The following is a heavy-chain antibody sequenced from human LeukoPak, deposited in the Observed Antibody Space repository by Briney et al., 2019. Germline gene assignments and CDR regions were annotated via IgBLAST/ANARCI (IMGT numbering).Heavy chain of an antibody. Sequence: SQTLSLTCTVSGVSINSGSYYWSWIRQPAGKGLEWIGRIYTSGTNYNPSLKSRVTISVDTSKNQFSLSVSSVTAADTAVYYCARGFYGMDDWGQGTTVTVSS. J-gene: IGHJ6*02. V-gene: IGHV4-61*02. CDR1: GVSINSGSYY. CDR3: ARGFYGMDD. CDR2: IYTSGT.